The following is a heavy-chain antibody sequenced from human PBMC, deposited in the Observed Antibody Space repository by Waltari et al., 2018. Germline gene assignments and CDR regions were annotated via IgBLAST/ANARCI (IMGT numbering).Heavy chain of an antibody. D-gene: IGHD2-15*01. CDR3: ATGGGGTGWYFDL. CDR2: VDPEDGET. CDR1: GYTFTDYY. J-gene: IGHJ2*01. V-gene: IGHV1-69-2*01. Sequence: EVQLVQSGAEVKKPGATVKISCKASGYTFTDYYMHWVQQAPGKGLEGRGRVDPEDGETIYAEKFQGRVTRTADTSTDTAYMELSSLRSEDTAGCYGATGGGGTGWYFDLWGRGTLVTVSS.